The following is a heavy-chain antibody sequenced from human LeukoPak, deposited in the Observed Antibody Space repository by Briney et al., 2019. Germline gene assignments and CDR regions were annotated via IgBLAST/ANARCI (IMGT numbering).Heavy chain of an antibody. CDR3: ARVVRGVAALCDY. J-gene: IGHJ4*02. CDR1: GFTFSSYW. V-gene: IGHV3-7*01. D-gene: IGHD3-10*01. CDR2: IKQDGSEK. Sequence: GGSLRLSCAASGFTFSSYWMSWVRQAPGKGLEWVANIKQDGSEKYYVDSVKGRFTISRDNAKNSLYLQMNSLRAEDTAVYYCARVVRGVAALCDYWGQGTLVTVSS.